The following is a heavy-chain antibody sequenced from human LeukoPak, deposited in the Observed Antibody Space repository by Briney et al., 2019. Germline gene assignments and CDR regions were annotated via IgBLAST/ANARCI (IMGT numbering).Heavy chain of an antibody. V-gene: IGHV3-9*03. Sequence: GGSLRLSCAASGFTFDDYAMHWVRQAPGKGLEWVSGISWNSGSIGYADSVKGRFTISGDNAKNSLYLQMGSLRAEDMAVHYCARDGSYYYYGMDVWGQGTTVTVSS. J-gene: IGHJ6*02. CDR3: ARDGSYYYYGMDV. CDR2: ISWNSGSI. CDR1: GFTFDDYA.